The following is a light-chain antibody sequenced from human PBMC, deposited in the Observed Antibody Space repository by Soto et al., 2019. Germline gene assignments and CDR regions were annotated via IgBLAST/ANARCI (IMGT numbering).Light chain of an antibody. CDR1: SSDVGNYNL. Sequence: QSALTQPASVSGSPGQSFTISCTGTSSDVGNYNLVSWYQQHPGKAPKLMIYEVSKRPSGVSNRFSGSKSGNTASLTISGLQAEDEADYYCCSYAGISTPFGGGTQLTVL. V-gene: IGLV2-23*02. J-gene: IGLJ7*01. CDR3: CSYAGISTP. CDR2: EVS.